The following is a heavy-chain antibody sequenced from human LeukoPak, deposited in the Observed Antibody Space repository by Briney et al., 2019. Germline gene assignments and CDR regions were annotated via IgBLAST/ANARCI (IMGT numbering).Heavy chain of an antibody. Sequence: GGSVRLSCAASGFTFSSYAMSWVRQAPGKGLEWVSAISGSGGSTYYADSVKGRFTISRGNSKNTLYLQMNSLRAEDTAVYYCAKDSAEYCSSTSCSWFDYWGQGTLVTVSS. CDR2: ISGSGGST. V-gene: IGHV3-23*01. CDR3: AKDSAEYCSSTSCSWFDY. J-gene: IGHJ4*02. D-gene: IGHD2-2*01. CDR1: GFTFSSYA.